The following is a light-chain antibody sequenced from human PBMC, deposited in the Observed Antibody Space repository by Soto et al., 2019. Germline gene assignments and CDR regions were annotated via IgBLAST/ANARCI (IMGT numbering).Light chain of an antibody. J-gene: IGKJ5*01. CDR3: QQSFRSPIT. Sequence: DIQMTQSPSSLSASVGDTVTMTCRASQSIALSVNWYQQKPGKAPKPLIYVAFTLESGVPSRFSGSGSGTEFTLTIRSLQPEDFATYYCQQSFRSPITFGQGTRLEIK. CDR2: VAF. CDR1: QSIALS. V-gene: IGKV1-39*01.